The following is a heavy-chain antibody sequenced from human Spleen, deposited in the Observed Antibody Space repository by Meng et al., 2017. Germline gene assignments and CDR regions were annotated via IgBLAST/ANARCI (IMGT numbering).Heavy chain of an antibody. CDR3: ARLSGSYYSDFDY. D-gene: IGHD1-26*01. J-gene: IGHJ4*02. CDR2: IYSTGET. CDR1: GDSISSDNSY. Sequence: QVQLQESGRGLVRPSQTLSLTCTVSGDSISSDNSYWSWIRQSPGRGLEWIGFIYSTGETYYNPSLKSRLTISVDTSKNQFSLKLRSVTAADTAVYSCARLSGSYYSDFDYWGQGALVTVSS. V-gene: IGHV4-30-4*01.